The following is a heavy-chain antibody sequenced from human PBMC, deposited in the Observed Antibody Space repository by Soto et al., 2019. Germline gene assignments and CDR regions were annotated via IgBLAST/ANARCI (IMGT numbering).Heavy chain of an antibody. Sequence: TSETLSLTCTVSGDSISSADYYWSWIRQTPGKGLEWIGHIFYSGTTYYNPSLKSRLTISVDTSKNHFSLRLTSVTAADTAVYYCARDLWVEPELYYYGMDVWGQGTTVTVSS. V-gene: IGHV4-30-4*01. CDR2: IFYSGTT. J-gene: IGHJ6*02. CDR3: ARDLWVEPELYYYGMDV. CDR1: GDSISSADYY. D-gene: IGHD1-1*01.